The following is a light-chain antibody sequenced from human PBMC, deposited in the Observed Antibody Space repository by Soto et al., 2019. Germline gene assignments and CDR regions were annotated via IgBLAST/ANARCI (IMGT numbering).Light chain of an antibody. CDR1: QSVSSNY. Sequence: EFVVTQSPGNLSLSPGRASTLSCSASQSVSSNYLAWYQQKPGQAPRLLIYGAYNRATGITDRFSGSGSGTDFTLTISRLDPEDFAVFYCQQYSSSPLTVGGGTKVEIK. J-gene: IGKJ4*01. V-gene: IGKV3-20*01. CDR3: QQYSSSPLT. CDR2: GAY.